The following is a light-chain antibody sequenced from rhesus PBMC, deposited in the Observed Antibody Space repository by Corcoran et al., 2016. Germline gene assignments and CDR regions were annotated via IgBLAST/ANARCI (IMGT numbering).Light chain of an antibody. CDR3: QQYNSAPRS. Sequence: DIQMTQSPSSLSTSVGVTVTITCRASQEISSYLASYQQTPGKAPKPRIYYASNLESGVPSRFSGSGPGREVTLTSSSLQPEEFATYYCQQYNSAPRSFGQGTKVEIK. J-gene: IGKJ2*01. CDR2: YAS. V-gene: IGKV1-37*01. CDR1: QEISSY.